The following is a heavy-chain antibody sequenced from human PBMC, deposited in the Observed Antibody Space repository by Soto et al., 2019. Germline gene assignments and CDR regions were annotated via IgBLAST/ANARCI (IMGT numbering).Heavy chain of an antibody. CDR1: GFTFSNAW. CDR2: IKSKTDGGTT. J-gene: IGHJ6*02. Sequence: PGGSLRLSCAASGFTFSNAWMSWVRQAPGKGLEWVGRIKSKTDGGTTGYAAPVKGRFTISRDDSKNTLYLQMNSLKTEDTAVYYCTTGGTYYYDSRGYYYGYYYYGMDVWGQGTTVTVSS. V-gene: IGHV3-15*01. D-gene: IGHD3-22*01. CDR3: TTGGTYYYDSRGYYYGYYYYGMDV.